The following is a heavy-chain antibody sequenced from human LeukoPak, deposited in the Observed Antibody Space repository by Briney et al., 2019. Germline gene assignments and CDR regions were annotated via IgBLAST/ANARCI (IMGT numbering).Heavy chain of an antibody. Sequence: ASVKVSCKASGNTLTIYYMHWVRQAPGQGLEWMGIINPSGGSTIYAQNFQGRVTMTSDMSTSTVYMELSSLRSEDTAVYYCAREPYSGTSGAFDIWGQGTMVTVSS. CDR1: GNTLTIYY. V-gene: IGHV1-46*01. D-gene: IGHD1-26*01. CDR2: INPSGGST. J-gene: IGHJ3*02. CDR3: AREPYSGTSGAFDI.